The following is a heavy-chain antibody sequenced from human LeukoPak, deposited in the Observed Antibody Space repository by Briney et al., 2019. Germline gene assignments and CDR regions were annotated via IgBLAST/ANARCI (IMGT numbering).Heavy chain of an antibody. CDR1: GGSISSGGYY. J-gene: IGHJ5*02. D-gene: IGHD5-18*01. CDR3: ARGYGKRYWFDP. V-gene: IGHV4-30-2*01. Sequence: SETLSLTCTVSGGSISSGGYYWSWIRQPPGKGLEWIGYIYHSGSTYYNPSLKSRVTISVDRSKNQFSLKLSSVTAADTAVYYCARGYGKRYWFDPWGQGTLVTVSS. CDR2: IYHSGST.